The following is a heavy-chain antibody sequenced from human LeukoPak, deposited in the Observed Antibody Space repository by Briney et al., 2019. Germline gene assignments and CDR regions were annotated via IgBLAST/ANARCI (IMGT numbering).Heavy chain of an antibody. Sequence: GGSLRLSCTASGFTFSTYTMNWVRQAPGKGLEWVSSISSSSSYIYNADSVKGRFTIYRDNAKNSLFLQMNSLRAEDTAAYYCARGADYNFDVWGRGTMVTVSS. D-gene: IGHD4/OR15-4a*01. J-gene: IGHJ3*01. CDR2: ISSSSSYI. CDR1: GFTFSTYT. CDR3: ARGADYNFDV. V-gene: IGHV3-21*01.